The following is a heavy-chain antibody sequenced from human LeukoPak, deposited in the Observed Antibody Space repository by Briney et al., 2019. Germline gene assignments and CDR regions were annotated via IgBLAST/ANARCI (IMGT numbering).Heavy chain of an antibody. V-gene: IGHV4-30-4*01. CDR2: IYYSAST. CDR3: ARTYYYDSSGYSSGHFDH. Sequence: SHTLSLTCTVSGGSISSGDYYWSWIRQPPGKGLEWIGYIYYSASTYYNPSLKSRVTISVDTSKNQFSLKLSSVTAADTAVYYCARTYYYDSSGYSSGHFDHWGQGTLVTVSS. CDR1: GGSISSGDYY. J-gene: IGHJ4*02. D-gene: IGHD3-22*01.